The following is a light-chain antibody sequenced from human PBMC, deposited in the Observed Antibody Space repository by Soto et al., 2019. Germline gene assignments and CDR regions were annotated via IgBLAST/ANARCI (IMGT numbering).Light chain of an antibody. CDR3: LQDYNYPRT. CDR2: AAS. CDR1: QAIRNE. V-gene: IGKV1-6*01. Sequence: AIQMTQSPSSLSASVGDRVAITCRPSQAIRNELGWYQQKPGKAPKLLIYAASSLQSGVPSRFSGSGSGTDFTLTISSLQPEDFASYYCLQDYNYPRTFAQGTKVEVK. J-gene: IGKJ1*01.